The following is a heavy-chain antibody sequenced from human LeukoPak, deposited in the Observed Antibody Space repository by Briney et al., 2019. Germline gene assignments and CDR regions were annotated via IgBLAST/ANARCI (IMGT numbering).Heavy chain of an antibody. V-gene: IGHV4-39*07. J-gene: IGHJ4*02. Sequence: PSETLSLTCTVSGGSISSYYWSWIRQPPGKGLEWIGSIYYSGSTYYNPSLKSRVTISVDTSKNQFSLKLSSVTAADTAVYYCARDRTGFWLSYFDYWGQGTLVTVSS. D-gene: IGHD6-19*01. CDR3: ARDRTGFWLSYFDY. CDR1: GGSISSYY. CDR2: IYYSGST.